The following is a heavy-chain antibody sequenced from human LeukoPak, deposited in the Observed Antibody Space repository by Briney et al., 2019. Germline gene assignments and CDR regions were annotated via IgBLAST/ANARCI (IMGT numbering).Heavy chain of an antibody. D-gene: IGHD2-15*01. CDR1: GFTFSTYA. V-gene: IGHV3-23*01. J-gene: IGHJ4*02. Sequence: PGGSLRLSCAASGFTFSTYAMGWVRQAPGKGLEWVSTVSTSGGSTYYADSVKGRFTISRDNSKNTQYLQMNSLRAEDTAIYYCLGYCSGGRCYSGGHWGQGTLVTVSS. CDR2: VSTSGGST. CDR3: LGYCSGGRCYSGGH.